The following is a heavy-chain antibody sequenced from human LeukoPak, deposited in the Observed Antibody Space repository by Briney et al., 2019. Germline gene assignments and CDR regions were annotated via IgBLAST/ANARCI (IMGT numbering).Heavy chain of an antibody. D-gene: IGHD3-10*01. Sequence: ASVKVSCKASVSTLSGYYMHWVRQAPGQGLEWMGWINPNSGGTSYAQKFQGRVTMTRDTSISTAYMELSRLRSDDSAVYYCATSGRVRGIDVWGQGTTVTVSS. V-gene: IGHV1-2*02. CDR3: ATSGRVRGIDV. J-gene: IGHJ6*02. CDR2: INPNSGGT. CDR1: VSTLSGYY.